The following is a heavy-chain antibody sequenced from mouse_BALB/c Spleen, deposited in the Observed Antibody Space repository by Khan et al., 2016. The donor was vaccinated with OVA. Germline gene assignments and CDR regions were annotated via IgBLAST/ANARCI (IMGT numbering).Heavy chain of an antibody. Sequence: QIQLVQSGPELKKPGETVKISCKASGYTFTNYGMNWLKQAPGKGLKWMGWINTYTGEPTYTDDFKGRFAFSLETSASTAYLQINNLKNEDMATYCGARGASYWYFDVWGAGTTVTVSA. CDR1: GYTFTNYG. CDR3: ARGASYWYFDV. CDR2: INTYTGEP. J-gene: IGHJ1*01. V-gene: IGHV9-1*02.